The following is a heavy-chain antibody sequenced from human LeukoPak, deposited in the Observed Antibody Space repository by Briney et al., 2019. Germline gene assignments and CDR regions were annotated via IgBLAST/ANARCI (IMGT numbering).Heavy chain of an antibody. J-gene: IGHJ4*02. CDR2: INPNSGGT. D-gene: IGHD6-6*01. CDR3: ARVLVSSSSGHDY. Sequence: ASVKVSCKASGYTFTSYDINWVRQAPGQGLEWMGWINPNSGGTNYAQKFQGRVTMTRDTSISTAYMELSRLRSDDTAVYYCARVLVSSSSGHDYWGQGTLVTVSS. V-gene: IGHV1-2*02. CDR1: GYTFTSYD.